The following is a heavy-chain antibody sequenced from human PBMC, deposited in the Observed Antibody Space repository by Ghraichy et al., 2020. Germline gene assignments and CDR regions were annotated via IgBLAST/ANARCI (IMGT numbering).Heavy chain of an antibody. J-gene: IGHJ5*02. CDR2: IYSGGST. V-gene: IGHV3-53*01. D-gene: IGHD2-2*02. CDR1: GFTVSSNY. CDR3: AREPPFYCSSTSCYTGGWFDP. Sequence: LNISCAASGFTVSSNYMSWVRQAPGKGLEWVSVIYSGGSTYYADSVKGRFTISRDNSKNTLYLQMNSLRAEDTAVYYCAREPPFYCSSTSCYTGGWFDPWGQGTLVTVSS.